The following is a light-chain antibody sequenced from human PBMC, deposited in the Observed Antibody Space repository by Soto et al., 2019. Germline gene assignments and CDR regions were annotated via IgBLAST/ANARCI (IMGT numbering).Light chain of an antibody. CDR1: QSVSSY. CDR2: DAS. J-gene: IGKJ1*01. Sequence: EIVLTQSPATLSFSPGERATLSCRASQSVSSYLAWYQQKPGQAPRLLIYDASNRATGIPARFSGSGSGTDFTLTISSLEPEDFAVYYCQQRSNWWTFGQGPKVEIK. V-gene: IGKV3-11*01. CDR3: QQRSNWWT.